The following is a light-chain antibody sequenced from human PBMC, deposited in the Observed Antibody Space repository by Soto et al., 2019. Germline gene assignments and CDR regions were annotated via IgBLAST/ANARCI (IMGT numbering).Light chain of an antibody. CDR1: QSVSSN. CDR2: GAS. V-gene: IGKV3-15*01. Sequence: EIVMTQSPATLSVSPGERATLSCRASQSVSSNLAWYQQKPGQAPRLLIYGASTRATGIPARFSGSGSGTEFTLTISSLQPEDVATYYWQKYNIAPSWTFGQGTKVDIK. J-gene: IGKJ1*01. CDR3: QKYNIAPSWT.